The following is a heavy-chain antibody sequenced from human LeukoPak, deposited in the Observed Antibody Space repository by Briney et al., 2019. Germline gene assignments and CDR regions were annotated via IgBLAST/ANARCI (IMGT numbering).Heavy chain of an antibody. CDR2: MNPNSGNT. Sequence: GESLKISCKASGYTFTSYDINWVRQATGQGLEWMGWMNPNSGNTGYAQKFQGRVTMTRNTSISTAYMELSSLRSEDTAVYYCARFPSITMVRGDYWGQGTLVTVSS. CDR1: GYTFTSYD. CDR3: ARFPSITMVRGDY. D-gene: IGHD3-10*01. J-gene: IGHJ4*02. V-gene: IGHV1-8*01.